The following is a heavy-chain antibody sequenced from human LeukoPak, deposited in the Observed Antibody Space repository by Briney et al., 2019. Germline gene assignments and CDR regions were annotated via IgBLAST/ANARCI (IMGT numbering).Heavy chain of an antibody. CDR2: IYYSGST. CDR3: ARTADPSNYYDSSGYYSDWYFDL. V-gene: IGHV4-30-4*01. Sequence: SETLSLTCTVSGGSISSGDYYWSWIRQPPGKGLEWIGYIYYSGSTYYNPSLKSRVTISVDTSKNQFSLKLSSVTAADTAVYYCARTADPSNYYDSSGYYSDWYFDLWGRGTLVTVSS. D-gene: IGHD3-22*01. CDR1: GGSISSGDYY. J-gene: IGHJ2*01.